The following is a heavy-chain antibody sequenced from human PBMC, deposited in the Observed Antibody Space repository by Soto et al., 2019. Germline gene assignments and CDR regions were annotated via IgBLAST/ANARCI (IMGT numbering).Heavy chain of an antibody. J-gene: IGHJ6*02. CDR1: GYTLTRYV. CDR2: MDPNSGKT. CDR3: ARVEALRFLQRLSKGMDV. V-gene: IGHV1-8*01. Sequence: ASVKLTWKACGYTLTRYVIHCGRQATGRGLEGMGWMDPNSGKTGYAHKIHGRDTTTRNTSISTTYMELSSLRSEDTAVYYCARVEALRFLQRLSKGMDVRGQATTVSLSS. D-gene: IGHD3-3*01.